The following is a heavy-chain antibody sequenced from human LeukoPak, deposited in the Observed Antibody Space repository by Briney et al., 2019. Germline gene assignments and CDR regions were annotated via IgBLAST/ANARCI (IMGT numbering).Heavy chain of an antibody. CDR1: GFTFSSYW. CDR3: AKDRTMIGPNDY. J-gene: IGHJ4*02. CDR2: ISGSGGST. V-gene: IGHV3-23*01. Sequence: GGSLRLSCAASGFTFSSYWMHWVRQAPGKGLEWVSAISGSGGSTYYADSVKGRFTISRDNSKNTLYLQMNSLRAEDTAVYYCAKDRTMIGPNDYWGQGTLVTVSS. D-gene: IGHD3-22*01.